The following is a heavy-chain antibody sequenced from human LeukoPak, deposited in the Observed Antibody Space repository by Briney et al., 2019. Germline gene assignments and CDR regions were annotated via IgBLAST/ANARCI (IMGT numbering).Heavy chain of an antibody. J-gene: IGHJ4*02. D-gene: IGHD1-26*01. CDR3: ARAPRGGASDY. CDR2: ISAYNGDT. CDR1: GYTFTIYG. V-gene: IGHV1-18*01. Sequence: GASVSVSYKASGYTFTIYGIRWVRQAPGQGREGVGWISAYNGDTNYTQKLQGRVTMTPDTSTSTAYMELRSLRSDDTAMYYCARAPRGGASDYWGQGTLVTVSS.